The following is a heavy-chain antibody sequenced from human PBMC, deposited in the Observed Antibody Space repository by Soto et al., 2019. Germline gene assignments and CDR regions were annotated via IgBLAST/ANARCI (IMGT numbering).Heavy chain of an antibody. D-gene: IGHD3-16*01. Sequence: QITLKESGPTLVKPTQTLTLTCTFSGFSLSTSGVGVGWIRQPPGKALEWLALIYWDDDKRYSPSLKSRLTIPKDTPKNPVVPKMTNMDPVDKATYYCANRRGGSHFDHWGQGTLVTVSS. CDR3: ANRRGGSHFDH. CDR2: IYWDDDK. J-gene: IGHJ4*02. V-gene: IGHV2-5*02. CDR1: GFSLSTSGVG.